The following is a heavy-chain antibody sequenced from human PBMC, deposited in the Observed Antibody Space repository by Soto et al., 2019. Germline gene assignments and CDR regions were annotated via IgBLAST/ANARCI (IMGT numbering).Heavy chain of an antibody. CDR3: ARDDSSGYYFSHYFDY. Sequence: QVQLVQSGAEVKKPGSSVKVSCKASGGTFSSYAISWVRQAPGQGLEWMGGIIPIFGTANYAQKLQGSVTITADESTSTAYMELSSLRSEDTAVYYCARDDSSGYYFSHYFDYWGQGTLVTVSS. CDR2: IIPIFGTA. CDR1: GGTFSSYA. J-gene: IGHJ4*02. D-gene: IGHD3-22*01. V-gene: IGHV1-69*12.